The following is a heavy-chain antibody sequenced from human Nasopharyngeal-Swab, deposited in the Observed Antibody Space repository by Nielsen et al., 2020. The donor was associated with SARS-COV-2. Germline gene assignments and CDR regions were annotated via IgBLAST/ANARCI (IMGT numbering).Heavy chain of an antibody. J-gene: IGHJ6*03. CDR2: IIPIFGTA. CDR3: AREGRPQHIAARSYYYYYMDV. V-gene: IGHV1-69*13. D-gene: IGHD6-6*01. CDR1: GGTFSSYA. Sequence: SVQVSCKASGGTFSSYAISWVRQAPAQGLEWMGGIIPIFGTANYAQKFQGRVTITADESTSTAYMELSSLRSEDTAVYYCAREGRPQHIAARSYYYYYMDVWGKGTTVTVSS.